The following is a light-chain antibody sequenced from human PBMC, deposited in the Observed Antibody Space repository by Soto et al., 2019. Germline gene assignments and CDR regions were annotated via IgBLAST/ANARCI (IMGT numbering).Light chain of an antibody. Sequence: SYELTQPPSVSVAPGKTARITCGGNNIGSKSVHWYQQKPGQAPVLVIYYDSDRPSGIPERFSGSNSGNTATLTISRVEAGDEADYYCQVWDSSSVVFGGGTQLT. CDR2: YDS. CDR3: QVWDSSSVV. CDR1: NIGSKS. V-gene: IGLV3-21*04. J-gene: IGLJ2*01.